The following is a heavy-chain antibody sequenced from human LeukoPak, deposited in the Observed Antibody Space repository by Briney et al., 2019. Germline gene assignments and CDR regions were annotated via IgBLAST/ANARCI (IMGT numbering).Heavy chain of an antibody. Sequence: SRVTISVDTSKNQFSLRLSSATAADTAVYYCARAKMGYNLAYCYGMDVWGQGSTVTVSS. J-gene: IGHJ6*02. CDR3: ARAKMGYNLAYCYGMDV. V-gene: IGHV4-59*01. D-gene: IGHD5-24*01.